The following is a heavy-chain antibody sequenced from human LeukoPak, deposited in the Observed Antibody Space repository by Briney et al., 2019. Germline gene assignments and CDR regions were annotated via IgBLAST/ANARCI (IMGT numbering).Heavy chain of an antibody. Sequence: PGGSLTLSCAASGFTFYDYAMHWVRQAPGKGLEWVSGISWNSGSIGYADPVKGRFTISRDNAKNSLYLQMNRLRPEDTAFYYCAKDPAYELNNFNYFDYWGQGTLVTVSS. D-gene: IGHD1-20*01. CDR2: ISWNSGSI. CDR1: GFTFYDYA. J-gene: IGHJ4*02. CDR3: AKDPAYELNNFNYFDY. V-gene: IGHV3-9*01.